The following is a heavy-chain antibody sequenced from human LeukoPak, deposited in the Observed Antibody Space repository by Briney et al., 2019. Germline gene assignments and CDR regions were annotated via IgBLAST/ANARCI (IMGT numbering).Heavy chain of an antibody. V-gene: IGHV3-66*04. CDR2: IYSGGST. CDR1: GFTVSSNY. CDR3: ARRQGRRGIVGPTILKGAFDI. J-gene: IGHJ3*02. D-gene: IGHD1-26*01. Sequence: GGSLRLSCAASGFTVSSNYVSWVRQAPGKGLEWVSVIYSGGSTYYADSVKGRFTISRDNSKNTLYLQMNSLRAEDTAVYYCARRQGRRGIVGPTILKGAFDIWGQGTKVTVSS.